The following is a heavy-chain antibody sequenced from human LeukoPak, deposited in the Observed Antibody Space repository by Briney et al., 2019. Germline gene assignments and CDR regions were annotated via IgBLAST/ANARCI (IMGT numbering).Heavy chain of an antibody. CDR2: IIWKTGNG. CDR1: GFNFDDYA. V-gene: IGHV3-9*01. D-gene: IGHD5-24*01. CDR3: TRRAARWQFDL. Sequence: GRSLRLSCAVSGFNFDDYAMHWVRQAPGPGLEWVSGIIWKTGNGIYADSVKGRFTISRDNAKNSRYLQMSSLRAEDTALYYCTRRAARWQFDLWGRGSLLTVYS. J-gene: IGHJ2*01.